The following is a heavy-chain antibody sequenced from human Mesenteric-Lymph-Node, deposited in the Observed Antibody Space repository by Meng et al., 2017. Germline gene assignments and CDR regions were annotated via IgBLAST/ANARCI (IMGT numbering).Heavy chain of an antibody. CDR3: AKEGSGGDFDY. V-gene: IGHV3-9*02. CDR2: ISWDSGTK. J-gene: IGHJ4*02. CDR1: RFTSDDYA. D-gene: IGHD6-19*01. Sequence: SLKISCTASRFTSDDYAIHWVRQAPGKGLEWVASISWDSGTKGYADSGKGRFTISRDNAKNSLYLQKNGLRPEDTALYYCAKEGSGGDFDYWGQGTLVTVSS.